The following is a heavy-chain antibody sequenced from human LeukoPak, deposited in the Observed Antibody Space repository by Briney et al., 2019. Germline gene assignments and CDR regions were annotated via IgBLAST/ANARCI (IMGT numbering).Heavy chain of an antibody. D-gene: IGHD1-26*01. CDR3: ATRGNYREFDY. Sequence: GGSLRLSCAASGFTFSSYAMSRGRQAPGKGVEWGSGISSSGGSTDYAGSVRGRLTISRDESRNSLFRQMSSLRAEATAIYYCATRGNYREFDYWGQGTLVTVPP. CDR2: ISSSGGST. J-gene: IGHJ4*02. CDR1: GFTFSSYA. V-gene: IGHV3-23*01.